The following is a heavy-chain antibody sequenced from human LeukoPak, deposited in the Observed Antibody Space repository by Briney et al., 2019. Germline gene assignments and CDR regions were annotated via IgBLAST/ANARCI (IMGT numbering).Heavy chain of an antibody. Sequence: SVKVSCKALGGSFTRHAVSWLRQAPGQGLEWMGGIIPIVATPNYAQKFQGRVTITTDESTSTAYMELSSLRSEDTAVYYCVTDYYYYMDVWGKGTTVTVSS. CDR1: GGSFTRHA. J-gene: IGHJ6*03. V-gene: IGHV1-69*05. CDR2: IIPIVATP. CDR3: VTDYYYYMDV.